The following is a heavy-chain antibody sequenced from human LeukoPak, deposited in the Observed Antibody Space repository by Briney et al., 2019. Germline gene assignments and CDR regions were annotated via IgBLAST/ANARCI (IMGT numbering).Heavy chain of an antibody. D-gene: IGHD3-22*01. CDR2: INHSGST. J-gene: IGHJ4*02. CDR3: ARVTGYMIEDYFDY. V-gene: IGHV4-34*01. Sequence: GSLRLSCVASGFILSSYSMNWVRQAPGKGLEWIGEINHSGSTNYNPSLKSRVTISVDTSKNQFSLKLRSVTAADTAEYYCARVTGYMIEDYFDYWGQGTLVTVSS. CDR1: GFILSSYS.